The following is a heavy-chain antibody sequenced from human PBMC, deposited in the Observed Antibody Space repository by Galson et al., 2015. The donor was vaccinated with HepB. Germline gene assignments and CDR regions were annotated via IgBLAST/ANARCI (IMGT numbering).Heavy chain of an antibody. CDR3: VRVVPAAGGWFDP. CDR1: GFTFSNAW. J-gene: IGHJ5*02. V-gene: IGHV3-23*01. D-gene: IGHD2-2*01. Sequence: SLRLSCAASGFTFSNAWMSWVRQAPRKGLEWVSAISGSGGSTYYADSVKGRFTISRDNSKNTLYLQMNSLRAEDTAVCYCVRVVPAAGGWFDPWGQGTLVTVSS. CDR2: ISGSGGST.